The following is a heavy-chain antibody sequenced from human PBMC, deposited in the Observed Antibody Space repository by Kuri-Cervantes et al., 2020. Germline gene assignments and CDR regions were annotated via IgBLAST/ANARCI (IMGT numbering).Heavy chain of an antibody. D-gene: IGHD5-24*01. J-gene: IGHJ5*02. CDR2: IYYSGST. V-gene: IGHV4-59*08. Sequence: SETLSLTCTVSGGSISSYYWSWIRQPPGKGLEWIGYIYYSGSTNYNPSLKSRVTISVDTSKDQFSLKLSSVTAADTAVYYCARGVRDGYNSWFDPWGQGTLVTFSS. CDR3: ARGVRDGYNSWFDP. CDR1: GGSISSYY.